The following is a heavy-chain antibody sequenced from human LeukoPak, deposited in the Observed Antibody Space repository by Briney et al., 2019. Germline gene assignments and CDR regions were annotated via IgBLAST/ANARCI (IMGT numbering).Heavy chain of an antibody. J-gene: IGHJ4*02. V-gene: IGHV3-74*01. CDR1: GFIFESYW. D-gene: IGHD6-19*01. Sequence: GGSLRLSCAASGFIFESYWMHWVRQAPGKGLVWVSRISPDGSGTNYADSVKGRFTISRDNAKNTLYLQMNSLRAEDTGVYYCAKRSAESSGYFDYWGQGTLVTVSS. CDR2: ISPDGSGT. CDR3: AKRSAESSGYFDY.